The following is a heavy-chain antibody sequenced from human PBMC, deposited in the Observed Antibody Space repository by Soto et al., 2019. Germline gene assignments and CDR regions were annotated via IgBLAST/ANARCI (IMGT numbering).Heavy chain of an antibody. Sequence: PGGSLRLSCAASGFTVSTNYMTWVRQAPGKGLEWVSFICSGGSTYYADSVKGRFTISRDNSKNTLFLQMTSLRAEDTAVYYCARDLHGGDYNYYFGVDVWGQGTTVTVSS. J-gene: IGHJ6*02. D-gene: IGHD4-17*01. CDR2: ICSGGST. CDR3: ARDLHGGDYNYYFGVDV. CDR1: GFTVSTNY. V-gene: IGHV3-53*01.